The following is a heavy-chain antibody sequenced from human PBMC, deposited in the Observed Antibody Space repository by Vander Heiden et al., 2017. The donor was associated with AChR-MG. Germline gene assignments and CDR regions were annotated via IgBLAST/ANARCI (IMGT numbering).Heavy chain of an antibody. D-gene: IGHD2-15*01. V-gene: IGHV1-69*01. CDR3: AEAKGRRVGSKDAFDI. CDR1: GDTFSSYP. J-gene: IGHJ3*02. Sequence: QVQLVQSGAEVKKPGSSVKVSCKASGDTFSSYPISWVRQAPGQGLEWMGGISTIFGTAKYAQKCQGRVTITADESTSTAYMELSSLRSEDTAVYYCAEAKGRRVGSKDAFDIWGQGTMVTVSS. CDR2: ISTIFGTA.